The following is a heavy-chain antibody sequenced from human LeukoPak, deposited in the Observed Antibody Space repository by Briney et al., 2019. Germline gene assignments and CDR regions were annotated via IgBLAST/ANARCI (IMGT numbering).Heavy chain of an antibody. D-gene: IGHD6-6*01. CDR1: GFTFSSYS. CDR3: AGVFEYSSSRKIDY. CDR2: ISSSSYI. J-gene: IGHJ4*02. Sequence: GGSLRLSCAASGFTFSSYSMNWVRQAPGKGLEWVSSISSSSYIYYADSVKGRFTISRDNAKNSLYLQMNSLRAEDTAVYYCAGVFEYSSSRKIDYWGQGTLVTVSS. V-gene: IGHV3-21*01.